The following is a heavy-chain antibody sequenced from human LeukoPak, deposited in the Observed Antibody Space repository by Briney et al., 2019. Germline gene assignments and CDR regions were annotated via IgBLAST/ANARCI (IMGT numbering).Heavy chain of an antibody. Sequence: PSETLSLTCTVSGGSISSYYWSWIRQPAGKGLEWIGRIYTSGSTNYNPSLKSRVTMSVDTSKNQFSLKLSSVPAADTAVYYCARHRWEQWLAWPYYFDYWGQGTLVTVSS. CDR2: IYTSGST. CDR1: GGSISSYY. CDR3: ARHRWEQWLAWPYYFDY. D-gene: IGHD6-19*01. V-gene: IGHV4-4*07. J-gene: IGHJ4*02.